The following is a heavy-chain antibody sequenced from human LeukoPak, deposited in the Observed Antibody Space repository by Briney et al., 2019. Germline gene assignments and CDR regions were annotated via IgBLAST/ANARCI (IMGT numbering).Heavy chain of an antibody. D-gene: IGHD5-12*01. CDR2: IYKSGST. CDR3: VRLGQVAGAIDY. V-gene: IGHV4-39*01. Sequence: PSETLSLTCTVSGSSISSISYYWGWIRQPPGKGLEWTGSIYKSGSTYYSPSLKSRITMSVDTSKNQFSPKLSSVTAADTAVYYCVRLGQVAGAIDYWGQGTLVTVSS. J-gene: IGHJ4*02. CDR1: GSSISSISYY.